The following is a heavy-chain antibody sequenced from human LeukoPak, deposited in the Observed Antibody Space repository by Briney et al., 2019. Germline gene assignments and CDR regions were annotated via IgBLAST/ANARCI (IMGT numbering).Heavy chain of an antibody. CDR2: ISGSGGST. Sequence: GGSLRLSCAASGFTFSSYAMSWVRQAPGKGLEWVSAISGSGGSTYYADSVKGRFTISRDNSKNTLYLQMNSLRAEDTAVYYCAKDHGVVVPAAILWTNYWGQGTLVTVSS. D-gene: IGHD2-2*02. V-gene: IGHV3-23*01. CDR1: GFTFSSYA. J-gene: IGHJ4*02. CDR3: AKDHGVVVPAAILWTNY.